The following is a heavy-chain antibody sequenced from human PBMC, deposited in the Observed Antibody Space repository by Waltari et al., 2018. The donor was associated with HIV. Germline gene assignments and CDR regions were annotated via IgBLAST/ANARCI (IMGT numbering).Heavy chain of an antibody. CDR2: IIALIGKP. D-gene: IGHD4-17*01. CDR3: ARGKLMTTFDD. J-gene: IGHJ4*02. Sequence: QVQLLQSGAEVKKPGSSVKVSCTTSVVTSHTYPISWLRQAPGQGPEWMGGIIALIGKPKYAQKFEGRITITADESTSTTYMEMSGLRSEDTAMYFCARGKLMTTFDDWGQGTLVIVSS. V-gene: IGHV1-69*12. CDR1: VVTSHTYP.